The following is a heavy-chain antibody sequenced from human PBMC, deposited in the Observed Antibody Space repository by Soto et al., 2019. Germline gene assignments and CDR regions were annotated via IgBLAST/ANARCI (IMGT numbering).Heavy chain of an antibody. CDR3: AKDGLDNSLSAMVS. CDR2: ITGSVRCT. V-gene: IGHV3-23*01. Sequence: WGSLRLSCAASGFTVRNNVLSRVRQSPGKGLDWVSGITGSVRCTDYADSVKGRFIISRDNSKNMVFLQMNSLRAEDTALYYCAKDGLDNSLSAMVSWDPGTLVPGSS. J-gene: IGHJ4*02. CDR1: GFTVRNNV. D-gene: IGHD5-18*01.